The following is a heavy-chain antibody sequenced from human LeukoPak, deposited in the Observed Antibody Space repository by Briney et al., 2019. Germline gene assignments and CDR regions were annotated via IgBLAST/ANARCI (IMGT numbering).Heavy chain of an antibody. CDR3: ASSGNYRFDY. D-gene: IGHD1-26*01. CDR2: VSGSGDST. Sequence: GGSLRLSCTASGFTFSNYAMSWVRQAPGKGLEWVSGVSGSGDSTFYADSVKGRLTISRDNSKNSLYLQMNSLRDEDTAVYYCASSGNYRFDYWGQGTLVTVSS. CDR1: GFTFSNYA. V-gene: IGHV3-23*01. J-gene: IGHJ4*02.